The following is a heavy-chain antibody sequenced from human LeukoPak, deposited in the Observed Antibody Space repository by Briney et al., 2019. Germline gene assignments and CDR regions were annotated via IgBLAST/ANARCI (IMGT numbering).Heavy chain of an antibody. CDR2: IYYSGST. CDR3: ARDRYDFWSGYSPRGGYYYYMDV. CDR1: GGSISSHY. J-gene: IGHJ6*03. D-gene: IGHD3-3*01. Sequence: PSETLSLTCAVHGGSISSHYWSWIRQPPGKGLEWIGYIYYSGSTNYNPSLKSRVTISVDTSKNQFSLKLSSVTAADTAVYYCARDRYDFWSGYSPRGGYYYYMDVWGKGTTVTVSS. V-gene: IGHV4-59*11.